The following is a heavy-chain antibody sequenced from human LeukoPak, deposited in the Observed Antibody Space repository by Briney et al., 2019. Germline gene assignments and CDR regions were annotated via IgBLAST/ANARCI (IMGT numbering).Heavy chain of an antibody. CDR2: IYYTGST. CDR3: ARTRRGYTYGFRSRELLKAFDI. Sequence: PSETLSLTCTVSGDSISSYYWSWIRQPPGKGLEWIGYIYYTGSTKYNPSLKSRVTISLDTSKKQFSLKLTSVTAADTAVYSCARTRRGYTYGFRSRELLKAFDIWSQGTVVTVSS. CDR1: GDSISSYY. J-gene: IGHJ3*02. D-gene: IGHD5-18*01. V-gene: IGHV4-59*01.